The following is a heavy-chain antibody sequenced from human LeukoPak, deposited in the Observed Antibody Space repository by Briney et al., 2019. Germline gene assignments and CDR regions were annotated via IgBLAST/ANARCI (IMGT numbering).Heavy chain of an antibody. D-gene: IGHD3-10*01. J-gene: IGHJ3*02. V-gene: IGHV4-4*02. CDR2: IYHSGST. Sequence: PSGTLSLTCAVSGGSISSSNWWSWVRQPPGKGLEWIGEIYHSGSTNYNPSLKSRVTILVDTSKNQFSLKLSSVTAADTAVYYCASTYDSGSYFQPLDIWGQGTMVTVSS. CDR1: GGSISSSNW. CDR3: ASTYDSGSYFQPLDI.